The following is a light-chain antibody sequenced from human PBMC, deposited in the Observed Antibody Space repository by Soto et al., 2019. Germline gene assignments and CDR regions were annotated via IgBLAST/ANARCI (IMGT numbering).Light chain of an antibody. CDR3: QQYNNWPPGT. Sequence: EIVMTKSPSTLSVSPGERATLSGRASQSVSSNLAWYQQKPGQAPRLLIYGASTRATGIRARFSGSGSGTECTLTISSLQSEDFAVYYCQQYNNWPPGTFGQGNKVEIK. CDR1: QSVSSN. CDR2: GAS. V-gene: IGKV3-15*01. J-gene: IGKJ1*01.